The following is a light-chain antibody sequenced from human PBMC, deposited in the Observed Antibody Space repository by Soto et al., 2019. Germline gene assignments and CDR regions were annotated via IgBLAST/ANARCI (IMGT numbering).Light chain of an antibody. CDR2: GNS. Sequence: QSVLTQPPSVSGAPGQRVTISCTGSSSNIGAGYDVHWYQQLPGTAPKLLIYGNSNRPSGVPDRFSGSKSGTSASLAITGLQAEDEADYYCHFYDSSLSFYVFGTGTKLTVL. CDR3: HFYDSSLSFYV. CDR1: SSNIGAGYD. J-gene: IGLJ1*01. V-gene: IGLV1-40*01.